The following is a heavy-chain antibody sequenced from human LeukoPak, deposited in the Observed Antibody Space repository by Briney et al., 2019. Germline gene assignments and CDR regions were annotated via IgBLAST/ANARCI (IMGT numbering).Heavy chain of an antibody. J-gene: IGHJ4*02. CDR2: MYTSGST. Sequence: SETLSLTCTVSGGSISNYYWSWLRQPAGKGLEWIGRMYTSGSTKYNPSLKSRVTISVDKSKNQFSLKVTSVTAADTAVYFCARDHYGSGNYKSYFDCWGQGTQVTVSS. CDR3: ARDHYGSGNYKSYFDC. D-gene: IGHD3-10*01. CDR1: GGSISNYY. V-gene: IGHV4-4*07.